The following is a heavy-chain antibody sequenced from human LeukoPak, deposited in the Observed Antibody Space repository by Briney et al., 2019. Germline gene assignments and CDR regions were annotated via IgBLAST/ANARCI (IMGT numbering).Heavy chain of an antibody. CDR3: ARGRVAAAAPPFDY. D-gene: IGHD6-13*01. V-gene: IGHV4-34*01. Sequence: SSETLSLTCAVYGGSFSGYYWSWIRQPPGKGLEWIGEINHSGSTNYNPSLKSRVTISVDTSKNQFSLQLSSVAAADTAVYYCARGRVAAAAPPFDYWGQGTLVTVSS. J-gene: IGHJ4*02. CDR2: INHSGST. CDR1: GGSFSGYY.